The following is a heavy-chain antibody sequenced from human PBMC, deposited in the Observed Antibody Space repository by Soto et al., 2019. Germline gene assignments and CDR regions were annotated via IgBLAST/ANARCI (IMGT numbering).Heavy chain of an antibody. V-gene: IGHV3-53*01. CDR1: GFAVSSKY. D-gene: IGHD6-19*01. J-gene: IGHJ4*02. Sequence: EVQLVESGGGLIQPGGSLRLSCAASGFAVSSKYMTWVRQAPGKGLELVSVIYGGGTTYYADSVKGRFTISRDTSKNTLYLQMNSRRAEETAVYYGGQTTGWPGFDFWGQGTLVTVSS. CDR3: GQTTGWPGFDF. CDR2: IYGGGTT.